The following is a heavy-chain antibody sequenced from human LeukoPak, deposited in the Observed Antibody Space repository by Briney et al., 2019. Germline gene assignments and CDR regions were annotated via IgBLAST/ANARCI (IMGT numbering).Heavy chain of an antibody. V-gene: IGHV1-2*02. Sequence: ASVKVSCKASGYTFTGYYMHWVRQAPGQGLEWMGWINPNSGGTNYAQKFQGRATMTRDTSISTAYMELSRLRSDDTAVYYCARVRRRDYYDSSGYYGGVIDYWGQGTLVTVSS. J-gene: IGHJ4*02. D-gene: IGHD3-22*01. CDR1: GYTFTGYY. CDR2: INPNSGGT. CDR3: ARVRRRDYYDSSGYYGGVIDY.